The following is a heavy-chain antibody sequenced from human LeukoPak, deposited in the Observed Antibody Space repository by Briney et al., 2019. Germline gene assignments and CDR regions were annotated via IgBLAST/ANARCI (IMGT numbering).Heavy chain of an antibody. V-gene: IGHV1-69*05. D-gene: IGHD2/OR15-2a*01. CDR1: GGTFSSYA. CDR2: IIPIFGTA. CDR3: ARGLWGLNWFDP. Sequence: SVKVSCKASGGTFSSYAISWVRQAPGQGLEWMGRIIPIFGTANYAQKFQGRVTITTDESTSTAYMELRSLRSDDTAVYYCARGLWGLNWFDPWGQGTLVTVSS. J-gene: IGHJ5*02.